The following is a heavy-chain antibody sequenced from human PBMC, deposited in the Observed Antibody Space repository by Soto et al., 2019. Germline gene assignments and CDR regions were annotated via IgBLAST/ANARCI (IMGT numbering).Heavy chain of an antibody. V-gene: IGHV3-23*01. CDR3: AKDPDY. CDR2: ISGSGGST. J-gene: IGHJ4*02. CDR1: GFSVSSNY. Sequence: GGSLRLSCAISGFSVSSNYLSWVRQAPGKGLEWVSAISGSGGSTYYADSVKGRFTISRDNSKNTLYLQMNSLRAEDTAVYYCAKDPDYWGQGTLVTVSS.